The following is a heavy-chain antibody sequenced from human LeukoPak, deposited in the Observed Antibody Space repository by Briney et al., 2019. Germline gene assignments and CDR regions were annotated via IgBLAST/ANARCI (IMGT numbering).Heavy chain of an antibody. D-gene: IGHD3-22*01. J-gene: IGHJ5*02. V-gene: IGHV1-18*01. CDR3: ARDPGHYYDSSGYYLGHWFDP. Sequence: VASVKVSCKASGYTFTSYGISWVRQAPGQGLEWMGWISAYNGNTNYAQKLQGRVTMTTDTSTSTAYMELRSLRSDDTAVYYCARDPGHYYDSSGYYLGHWFDPWGQGTLVTVSS. CDR2: ISAYNGNT. CDR1: GYTFTSYG.